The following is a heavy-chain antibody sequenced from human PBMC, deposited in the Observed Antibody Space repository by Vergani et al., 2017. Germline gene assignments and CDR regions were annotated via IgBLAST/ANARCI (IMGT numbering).Heavy chain of an antibody. Sequence: QVQLVQSGAEVKKPGASVKVSCKASGYTFTSYGISWVRQAPGQGLEWMGNITPGGSTDYGPKFQGRATMTRDTSTRTVYMDLTGLRSDDTAMYYCARTSSISGSYYNGEWDYWGQGTLVVVSS. D-gene: IGHD3-10*01. J-gene: IGHJ4*02. V-gene: IGHV1-18*04. CDR2: ITPGGST. CDR3: ARTSSISGSYYNGEWDY. CDR1: GYTFTSYG.